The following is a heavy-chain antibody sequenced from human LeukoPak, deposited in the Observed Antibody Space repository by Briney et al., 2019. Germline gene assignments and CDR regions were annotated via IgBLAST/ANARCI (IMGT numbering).Heavy chain of an antibody. V-gene: IGHV4-31*03. CDR2: SYYSGSA. CDR1: GGSVSSGGFY. D-gene: IGHD2-21*02. J-gene: IGHJ5*02. CDR3: ARGLLFSWFDP. Sequence: SQTLSLTCTVSGGSVSSGGFYWSWIRQHPGKGLEWIGYSYYSGSAYYNPSLKSRITISVDTSKNQFSLKLSSVTAADTAVYYCARGLLFSWFDPWGQGTLVTVSS.